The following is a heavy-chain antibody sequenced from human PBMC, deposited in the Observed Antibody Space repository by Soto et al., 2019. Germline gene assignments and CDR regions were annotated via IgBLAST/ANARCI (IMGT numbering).Heavy chain of an antibody. D-gene: IGHD2-8*01. CDR1: GCTCSNAW. V-gene: IGHV3-15*01. Sequence: GGCLRRSGAASGCTCSNAWMSWVRQAPGKGLEWVGRSKSKSDGGTTDYAAPGRGRFTISRDDSKNTLYLQMNSLKTEDTAVYYCTTYVSNTMVRADCMDASGQVTMVTVSS. CDR2: SKSKSDGGTT. J-gene: IGHJ6*02. CDR3: TTYVSNTMVRADCMDA.